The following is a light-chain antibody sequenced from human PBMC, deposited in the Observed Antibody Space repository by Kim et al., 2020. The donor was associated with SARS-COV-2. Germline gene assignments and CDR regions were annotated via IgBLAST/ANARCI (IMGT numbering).Light chain of an antibody. J-gene: IGKJ1*01. Sequence: ASGGDRVNITCRASQSISSYLNWYQQKPGKAPKRLIYAASSLQSGVPSRFSGSGSGTDFTLTISSLQPEDFATYYCQQSYSTPRTFGQGTKVEIK. V-gene: IGKV1-39*01. CDR3: QQSYSTPRT. CDR2: AAS. CDR1: QSISSY.